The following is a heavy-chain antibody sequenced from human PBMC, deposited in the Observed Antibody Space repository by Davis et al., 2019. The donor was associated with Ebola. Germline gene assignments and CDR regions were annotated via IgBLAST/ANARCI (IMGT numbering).Heavy chain of an antibody. CDR3: VTAGRQEQPRY. D-gene: IGHD6-13*01. CDR1: GFTFSSYA. CDR2: ISSNGGST. Sequence: GESLKISCSASGFTFSSYAMHWVRQAPGKGLEYVSAISSNGGSTYYADSVKGRFTISRDNSKNTLYLQMSSLRAEDTAVYYCVTAGRQEQPRYWGQGTLVTVSS. V-gene: IGHV3-64D*06. J-gene: IGHJ4*02.